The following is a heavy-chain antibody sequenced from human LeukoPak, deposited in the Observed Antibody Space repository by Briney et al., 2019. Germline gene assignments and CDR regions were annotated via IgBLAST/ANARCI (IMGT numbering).Heavy chain of an antibody. CDR2: ISSSSSTI. D-gene: IGHD3-22*01. V-gene: IGHV3-48*01. CDR1: GFTFSRYS. J-gene: IGHJ4*02. CDR3: ASLPRNYDSSGYTVDY. Sequence: GGSLRLSCAASGFTFSRYSMNWVRQAPGKGLEWVSYISSSSSTIYYADSVKGRFTISRDNAKNSLYLQMNSLRAEDTAVYYCASLPRNYDSSGYTVDYWGQGTLVTVSS.